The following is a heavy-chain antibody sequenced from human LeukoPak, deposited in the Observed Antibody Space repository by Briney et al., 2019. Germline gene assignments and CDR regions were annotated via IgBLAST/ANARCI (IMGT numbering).Heavy chain of an antibody. J-gene: IGHJ4*02. CDR3: ARVDYDILTAYKDY. CDR2: IIPIFGTA. V-gene: IGHV1-69*06. CDR1: VGTLNSYA. D-gene: IGHD3-9*01. Sequence: ASVKVSCKASVGTLNSYAIRWVRQAPGQGLAWMGRIIPIFGTANYAQKFQGRVTITADKSTSTAYMELSSLRSEDTAVYYCARVDYDILTAYKDYWGQGTLVTVSS.